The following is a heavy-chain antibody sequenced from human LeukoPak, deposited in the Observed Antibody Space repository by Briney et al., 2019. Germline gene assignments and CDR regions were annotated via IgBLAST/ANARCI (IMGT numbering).Heavy chain of an antibody. V-gene: IGHV3-21*01. CDR3: ARDLSGVTGYTYGRGIDY. Sequence: GGALRLSCAASGFTFSSYSMNWVRRAPGKGLERVSSISSISSYIYYADSVKGRFTISRDNAKTSLYLQMNSLRVEDTAVYYCARDLSGVTGYTYGRGIDYWGQGTLVTVSS. J-gene: IGHJ4*02. CDR1: GFTFSSYS. D-gene: IGHD5-18*01. CDR2: ISSISSYI.